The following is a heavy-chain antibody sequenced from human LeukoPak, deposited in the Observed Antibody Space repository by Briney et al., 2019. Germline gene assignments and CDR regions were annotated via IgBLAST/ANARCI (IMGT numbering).Heavy chain of an antibody. CDR1: GGTFSSYA. D-gene: IGHD1-7*01. V-gene: IGHV1-69*13. CDR3: ARGGELRDAFDI. CDR2: IIPIFGTA. J-gene: IGHJ3*02. Sequence: ASVKVSCKASGGTFSSYAISWVRQAPGQGLEWMGGIIPIFGTANYAQEFQGRVTITADESTSTAYMELSSLRSEDTAVYYCARGGELRDAFDIWGQGTMVTVSS.